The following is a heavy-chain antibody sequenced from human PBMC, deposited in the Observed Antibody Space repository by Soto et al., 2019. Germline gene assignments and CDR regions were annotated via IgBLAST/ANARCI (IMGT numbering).Heavy chain of an antibody. CDR3: AIGHSYGQFDS. D-gene: IGHD5-18*01. V-gene: IGHV1-69*13. CDR1: GGTFSNYA. Sequence: SVKFSCKAPGGTFSNYAVSWVRQAPGQGLEWMGGIIPLLYTPSYARKFEDRVTIIADESTSTAYMDLAGLRSDDTAVYYCAIGHSYGQFDSWGQGTLVTVPS. J-gene: IGHJ4*02. CDR2: IIPLLYTP.